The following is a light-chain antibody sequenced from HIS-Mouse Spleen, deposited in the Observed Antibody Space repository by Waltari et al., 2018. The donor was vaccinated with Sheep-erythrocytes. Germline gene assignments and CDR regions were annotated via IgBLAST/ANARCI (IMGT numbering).Light chain of an antibody. Sequence: QSALTQPRSVSGSPGPSVTISCPGTSSDFGGYNYVSWYQQHPGKAPNLMIYDVSKRPSGVPDRFSGSKSGNTASLTISGLQAEDEADYYCCSYAGSYTYVFGTGTKVTVL. CDR1: SSDFGGYNY. V-gene: IGLV2-11*01. CDR2: DVS. CDR3: CSYAGSYTYV. J-gene: IGLJ1*01.